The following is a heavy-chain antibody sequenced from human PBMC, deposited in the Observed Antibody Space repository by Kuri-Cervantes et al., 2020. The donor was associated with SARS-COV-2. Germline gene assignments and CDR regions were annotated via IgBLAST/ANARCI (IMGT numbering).Heavy chain of an antibody. J-gene: IGHJ4*02. CDR2: VSYDGGSE. Sequence: GESLKISCEGSGFTFSNHALYWIRQAPGEGLEWVAVVSYDGGSEWYADSLKGRFSISRDNSKNTVYLQMNSLRTEDTALYYCARETFWSGYYFYGSIDHWGQGTLVTVSS. CDR1: GFTFSNHA. CDR3: ARETFWSGYYFYGSIDH. D-gene: IGHD3-3*01. V-gene: IGHV3-30-3*01.